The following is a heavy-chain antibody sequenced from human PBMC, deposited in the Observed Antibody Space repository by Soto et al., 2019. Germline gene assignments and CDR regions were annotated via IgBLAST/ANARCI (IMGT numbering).Heavy chain of an antibody. CDR3: AGDLTTYGSPLFDY. D-gene: IGHD3-10*01. CDR2: NNSDDNYR. Sequence: EVQVVESGGGLVKRGGSLTLSCAASGFMFSSYRMNCVRQAPGQGLEWVSSNNSDDNYRYYADSEQGRFNISRNNARNSFSLQMNSLGVEDTAVYYCAGDLTTYGSPLFDYWGQGTLVSVCS. V-gene: IGHV3-21*06. J-gene: IGHJ4*02. CDR1: GFMFSSYR.